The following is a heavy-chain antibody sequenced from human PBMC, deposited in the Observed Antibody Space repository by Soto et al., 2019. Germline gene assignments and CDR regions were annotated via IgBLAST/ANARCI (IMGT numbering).Heavy chain of an antibody. V-gene: IGHV3-33*01. CDR2: IWYDGSNK. D-gene: IGHD1-26*01. Sequence: GGSLRLSCAASGFTFSSYGMHWVRQAPGKGLEWVAVIWYDGSNKYYADSVKGRFTISRDNSKNTLYLQMNSLRAEDTAVYYCARDWSGSYYFDYWGQGTLVTVSS. CDR3: ARDWSGSYYFDY. CDR1: GFTFSSYG. J-gene: IGHJ4*02.